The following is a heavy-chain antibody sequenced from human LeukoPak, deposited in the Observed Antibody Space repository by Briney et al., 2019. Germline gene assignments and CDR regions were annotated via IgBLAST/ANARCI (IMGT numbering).Heavy chain of an antibody. V-gene: IGHV1-2*02. CDR1: GYTFTGYY. Sequence: GASVKVSCKASGYTFTGYYMHWVRQAPGQGLEWMGWINPSSGGTNYAQKLQGRVTMTRDTSISTAYMELSRLRSDDTAVYYCARRYDYVWGSYRTSYYFDYWGQGTLVTVSS. J-gene: IGHJ4*02. CDR2: INPSSGGT. CDR3: ARRYDYVWGSYRTSYYFDY. D-gene: IGHD3-16*02.